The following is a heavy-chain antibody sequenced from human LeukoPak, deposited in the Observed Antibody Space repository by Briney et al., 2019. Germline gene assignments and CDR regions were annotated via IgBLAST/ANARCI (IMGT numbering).Heavy chain of an antibody. J-gene: IGHJ2*01. D-gene: IGHD6-25*01. CDR2: IYSGGST. Sequence: GGSLRLSCAASGFTVSSNYMTWVRQARGKGLEWVSVIYSGGSTYYADSVKGRFTISRDNSKNTLYLQINSLRAEDTAVYYCARDKAAYWYFDLWGRGTLVTVSS. CDR1: GFTVSSNY. V-gene: IGHV3-66*01. CDR3: ARDKAAYWYFDL.